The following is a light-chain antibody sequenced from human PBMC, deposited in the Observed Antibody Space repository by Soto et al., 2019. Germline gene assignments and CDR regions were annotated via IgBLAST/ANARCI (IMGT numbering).Light chain of an antibody. Sequence: DIQMIQDPPSVSASVGDRVTITWRARQGISSWFAWYQQKPGKAPKLLIYAASSWQSGVPSRFSGSGAGTEFTLTFSCLQPEDFATYYCRQANRLPPTFGGGTMVESK. CDR1: QGISSW. CDR3: RQANRLPPT. CDR2: AAS. V-gene: IGKV1-12*01. J-gene: IGKJ4*01.